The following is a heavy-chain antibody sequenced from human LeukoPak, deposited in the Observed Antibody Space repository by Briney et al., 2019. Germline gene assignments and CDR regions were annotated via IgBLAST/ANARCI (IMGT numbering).Heavy chain of an antibody. CDR3: ARGFSAARNDY. V-gene: IGHV4-34*01. D-gene: IGHD6-6*01. CDR2: INHSGST. J-gene: IGHJ4*02. CDR1: GGSFSGYY. Sequence: SETLSLTCAVYGGSFSGYYWSWIRQPPGKGLEWIGEINHSGSTNYNPSLKSRVTISVDTSKNQFSLKLSSVTAADTAVYYCARGFSAARNDYWGQGTLVTVSS.